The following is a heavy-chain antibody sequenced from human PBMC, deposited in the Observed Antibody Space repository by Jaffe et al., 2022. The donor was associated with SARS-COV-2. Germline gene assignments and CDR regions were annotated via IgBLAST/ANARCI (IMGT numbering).Heavy chain of an antibody. J-gene: IGHJ4*02. CDR1: GFTFSSYD. CDR3: AKDLGDGYNLWRHYFDS. D-gene: IGHD5-12*01. CDR2: ISGSGGST. V-gene: IGHV3-23*01. Sequence: EVQLLESGGGLVQPGGSLRLSCTASGFTFSSYDMSWVRQAPGKGLEWVSVISGSGGSTYYADSVKGRFTISRDSSKNTLYLQMNSLRAEDTAVYHCAKDLGDGYNLWRHYFDSWGQGTLVTVTS.